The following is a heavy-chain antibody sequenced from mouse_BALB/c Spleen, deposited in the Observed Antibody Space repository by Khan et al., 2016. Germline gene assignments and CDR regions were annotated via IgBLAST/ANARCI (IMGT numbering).Heavy chain of an antibody. D-gene: IGHD2-1*01. V-gene: IGHV5-6-5*01. CDR3: AREHYGNFWLAY. CDR1: GFTFSNYA. J-gene: IGHJ3*01. CDR2: ISTGGST. Sequence: EVELVESGGGLVKPGGSLKLSCAASGFTFSNYAMSWVRQTPEKRLEWVASISTGGSTYYPDSVQGRFFISRDNVRNILYLQMSSLRSEDTAMYYCAREHYGNFWLAYWGQGTLVTVSA.